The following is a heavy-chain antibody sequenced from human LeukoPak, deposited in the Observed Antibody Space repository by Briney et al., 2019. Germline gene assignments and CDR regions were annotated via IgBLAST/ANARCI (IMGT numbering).Heavy chain of an antibody. CDR3: ARDGYSSSSFTPFDY. D-gene: IGHD6-6*01. Sequence: GASVKVSCKASRGTFSSYAISWVRQAPGQGLEWMGGIIPIFGTANYAQKFQGRVTITADESTSTAYMDLSSLRSEDTAVYYCARDGYSSSSFTPFDYWGQGTLVTVSS. J-gene: IGHJ4*02. CDR2: IIPIFGTA. V-gene: IGHV1-69*13. CDR1: RGTFSSYA.